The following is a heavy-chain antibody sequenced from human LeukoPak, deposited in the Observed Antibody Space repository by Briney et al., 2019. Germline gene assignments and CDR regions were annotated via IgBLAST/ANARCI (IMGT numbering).Heavy chain of an antibody. D-gene: IGHD1/OR15-1a*01. CDR2: IYENDDT. Sequence: SGPTQVNPTQTRTLTCTFSGFSLITSRVAVGWIRQLPGKSLEWLALIYENDDTRYSPSLKSRVTTPKDTSKNQVVLTMPNMHPVDTATYYCAHASDGIPAWSNNGGQGTLPTVSS. CDR3: AHASDGIPAWSNN. CDR1: GFSLITSRVA. J-gene: IGHJ4*02. V-gene: IGHV2-5*01.